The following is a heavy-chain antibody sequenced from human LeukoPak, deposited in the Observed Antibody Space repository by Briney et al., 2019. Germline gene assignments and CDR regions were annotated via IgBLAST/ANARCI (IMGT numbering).Heavy chain of an antibody. CDR3: ARGLAVGYYGSGSRQYYMDV. CDR1: GYTFTGYY. Sequence: GASVKVSCKASGYTFTGYYMHWVRQAPGQGLEWMGWINPNSGGTNYAQKFQGRVTMTRNTSISTAYMELSSLRSEDTAVYYCARGLAVGYYGSGSRQYYMDVWGKGTTVTISS. D-gene: IGHD3-10*01. J-gene: IGHJ6*03. V-gene: IGHV1-2*02. CDR2: INPNSGGT.